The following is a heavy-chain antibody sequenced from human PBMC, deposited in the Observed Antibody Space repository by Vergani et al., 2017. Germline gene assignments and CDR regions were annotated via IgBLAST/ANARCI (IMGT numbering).Heavy chain of an antibody. V-gene: IGHV4-4*07. CDR3: ARVKRPGIAGAGTSYYYYYMDV. J-gene: IGHJ6*03. D-gene: IGHD6-19*01. Sequence: QVQLQESGPGLVKPSETLSLTCTVSGGSISSYYWSWIRQPDGKGLEWIGRIDTSGGTNYNPSLKSRVTMSVDTSKNQFSLKLRSVTAADTAVYYCARVKRPGIAGAGTSYYYYYMDVWGKGTTVTVSS. CDR2: IDTSGGT. CDR1: GGSISSYY.